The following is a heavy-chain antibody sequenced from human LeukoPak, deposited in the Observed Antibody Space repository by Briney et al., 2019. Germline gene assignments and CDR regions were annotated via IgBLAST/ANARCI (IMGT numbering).Heavy chain of an antibody. CDR1: GFTISSDA. CDR3: AKRRSRNTGPFDY. CDR2: ISGSNT. D-gene: IGHD5-18*01. V-gene: IGHV3-23*01. Sequence: GGSLRLSCAASGFTISSDALTWVRLAPGKGLECVSGISGSNTYYAEAVKGRFTISRDDSNNMLYLQMNSLRAEDTAVYYCAKRRSRNTGPFDYWGQGTLVTVSP. J-gene: IGHJ4*02.